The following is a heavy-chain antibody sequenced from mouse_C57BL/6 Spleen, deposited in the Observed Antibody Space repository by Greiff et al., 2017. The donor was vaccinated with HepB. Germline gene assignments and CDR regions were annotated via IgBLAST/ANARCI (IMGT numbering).Heavy chain of an antibody. CDR1: GFTFSSYA. CDR2: ISSGGDYI. Sequence: EVKLQESGEGLVKPGGSLKLSCAASGFTFSSYAMSWVRQTPEKRLEWVAYISSGGDYIYYADTVKGRFTISRDNARNTLYLQMSSLKSEDTAMYYCTRGHDYEGPAYWGQGTLVTVSA. J-gene: IGHJ3*01. V-gene: IGHV5-9-1*02. CDR3: TRGHDYEGPAY. D-gene: IGHD2-4*01.